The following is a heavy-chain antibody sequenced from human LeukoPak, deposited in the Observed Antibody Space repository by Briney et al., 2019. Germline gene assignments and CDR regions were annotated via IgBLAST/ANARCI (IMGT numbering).Heavy chain of an antibody. Sequence: ASVKVSCKASGYTFTSYGISWVRQAPGQGLEWMGWISAYNGNTNYAQKLQGRVTMTTDTSTSTAYMELRSLRSDDTDVYSCARVFPYYYGSGSDYWGQGTLVTVSP. J-gene: IGHJ4*02. V-gene: IGHV1-18*01. CDR2: ISAYNGNT. D-gene: IGHD3-10*01. CDR3: ARVFPYYYGSGSDY. CDR1: GYTFTSYG.